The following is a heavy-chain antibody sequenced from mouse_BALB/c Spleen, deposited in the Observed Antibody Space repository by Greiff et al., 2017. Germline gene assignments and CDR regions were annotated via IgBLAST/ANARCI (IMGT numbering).Heavy chain of an antibody. CDR2: ISNGGGST. D-gene: IGHD1-1*01. V-gene: IGHV5-12-2*01. CDR3: ARGLTTVVGGYFDY. CDR1: GFTFSSYT. J-gene: IGHJ2*01. Sequence: EVKLMESGGGLVQPGGSLKLSCAASGFTFSSYTMSWVRQTPEKRLEWVAYISNGGGSTYYPDTVKGRFTISRDNARNILYLQMSSLRSEDTAMYYCARGLTTVVGGYFDYWGQGTTLTVSS.